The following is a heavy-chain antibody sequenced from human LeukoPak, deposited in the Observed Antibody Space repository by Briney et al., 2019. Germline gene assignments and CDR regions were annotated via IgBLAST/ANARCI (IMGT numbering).Heavy chain of an antibody. Sequence: GGSLRLSCAASGFTFSVYWMTWVRQAPGKGLEWVSSISSSSSYIYYADSVKGRFTISRDNAKNSLYLQMNSLRAEDTAVYYCARDRHDSSGYYPTPYYFDYWGQGTLVTVSS. V-gene: IGHV3-21*01. CDR3: ARDRHDSSGYYPTPYYFDY. J-gene: IGHJ4*02. CDR1: GFTFSVYW. CDR2: ISSSSSYI. D-gene: IGHD3-22*01.